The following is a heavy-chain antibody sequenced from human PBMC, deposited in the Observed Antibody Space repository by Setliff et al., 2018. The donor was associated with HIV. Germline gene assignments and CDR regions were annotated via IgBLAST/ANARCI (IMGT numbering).Heavy chain of an antibody. CDR2: IVPILGIA. Sequence: ASVKVSCKASGGTFTNSAMGWVRQAPGQGPEWMGAIVPILGIANSAQKFQGRVTITTDESTSAAYMELRSLRSEDTAVYYCARIPTGGAFDIWGQGTVVTVSS. D-gene: IGHD7-27*01. J-gene: IGHJ3*02. CDR1: GGTFTNSA. CDR3: ARIPTGGAFDI. V-gene: IGHV1-69*10.